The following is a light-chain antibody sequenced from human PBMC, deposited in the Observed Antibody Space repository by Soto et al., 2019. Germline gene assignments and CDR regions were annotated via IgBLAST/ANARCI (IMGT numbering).Light chain of an antibody. V-gene: IGKV1-5*01. J-gene: IGKJ1*01. CDR1: QSISSW. CDR3: QQYNAYST. CDR2: DAS. Sequence: DIPMTQSPSTLSASVGDRVTITCRASQSISSWLAWYQQKPGKAPKLLIYDASSLESGAPSRFSGSGSGTEFTLTISSLQPDDFATYYCQQYNAYSTFGQGTKVEIK.